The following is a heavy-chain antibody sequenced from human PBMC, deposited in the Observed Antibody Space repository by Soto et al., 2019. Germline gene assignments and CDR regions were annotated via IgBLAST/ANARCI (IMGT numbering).Heavy chain of an antibody. V-gene: IGHV1-8*01. Sequence: QVQLVQSGAEVKKPGASVKVSCKASGYTFTSYDINWVRQATGQGPEWMGWMNPDSGHTGYARKFRGRVSMTRNTSISTAYMELSTLRSDDTAIYSGARGRVRYSSSNYSETWGRGTLVTVSS. CDR2: MNPDSGHT. CDR3: ARGRVRYSSSNYSET. CDR1: GYTFTSYD. J-gene: IGHJ5*02. D-gene: IGHD6-6*01.